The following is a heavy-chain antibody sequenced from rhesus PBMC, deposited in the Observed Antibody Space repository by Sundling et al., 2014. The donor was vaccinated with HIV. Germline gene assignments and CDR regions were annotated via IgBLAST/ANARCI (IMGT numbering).Heavy chain of an antibody. Sequence: QVQLQESGPGLVKPSETLSLTCAVSGYSISSGYYWDWIRQPPGKGLEYIGYISGSNGSTYYNPSLKSRVTISKDTSKNQFSLKLSSVTAADTAVYYCARDGHNSFFDFWGQGVLVTVSS. CDR1: GYSISSGYY. CDR3: ARDGHNSFFDF. CDR2: ISGSNGST. D-gene: IGHD6-13*01. J-gene: IGHJ4*01. V-gene: IGHV4-99*02.